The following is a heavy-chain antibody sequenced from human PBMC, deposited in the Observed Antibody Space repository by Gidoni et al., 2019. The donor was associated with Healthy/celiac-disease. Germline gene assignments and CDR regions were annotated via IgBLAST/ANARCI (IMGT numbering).Heavy chain of an antibody. Sequence: QVQLQQLGAGLLKPWETLSLTCAVHGGSFSGYYSRWIRQAPGKGLEWIGEINHSGSTNYNPSLKSRVTISVDTSKNQFSLKLSSVTAADTAVYYCVRRDSGSYCFDYWGQGTLVTVSS. CDR1: GGSFSGYY. CDR2: INHSGST. D-gene: IGHD1-26*01. V-gene: IGHV4-34*01. J-gene: IGHJ4*02. CDR3: VRRDSGSYCFDY.